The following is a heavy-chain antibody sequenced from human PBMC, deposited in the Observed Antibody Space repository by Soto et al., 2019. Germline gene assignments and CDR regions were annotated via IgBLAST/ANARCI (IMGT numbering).Heavy chain of an antibody. CDR1: NGSFSGYY. Sequence: QVQLQQWGAGLLKPSETLSLTSAVHNGSFSGYYWSWVRLSPGKGLEWIGEIAHSGNVNYSPSFKSRATISVDPSKNHFSLNLRSVTAADTGVYYFTRVSCGGGSCYLASHHYYVFDVWGQGTTVAVSS. J-gene: IGHJ6*02. CDR2: IAHSGNV. CDR3: TRVSCGGGSCYLASHHYYVFDV. D-gene: IGHD2-15*01. V-gene: IGHV4-34*01.